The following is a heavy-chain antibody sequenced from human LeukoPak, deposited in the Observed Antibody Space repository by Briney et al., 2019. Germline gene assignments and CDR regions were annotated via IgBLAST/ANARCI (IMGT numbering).Heavy chain of an antibody. CDR2: NSTDGSST. CDR3: ASYLTSFSSGMEV. D-gene: IGHD2/OR15-2a*01. CDR1: GFTFTSYS. Sequence: GGTLSLSCAASGFTFTSYSIHWVRHGPQPGLVWGLGNSTDGSSTTYADSVKGRVTISRDNVKNTLFLQMNSLTAEDTAVYYCASYLTSFSSGMEVWGQVTTVTVAS. V-gene: IGHV3-74*03. J-gene: IGHJ6*02.